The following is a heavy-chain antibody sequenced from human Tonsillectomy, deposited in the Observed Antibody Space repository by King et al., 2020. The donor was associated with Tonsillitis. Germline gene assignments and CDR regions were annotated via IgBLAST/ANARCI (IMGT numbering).Heavy chain of an antibody. D-gene: IGHD4-17*01. Sequence: QLQESGPGLVKPSETLSLTCTVSGGSISSSSYYWGWIRQPPGKGLEWIGSMYNSGSTYYNPSLKSRVTISVDTSKNQFSLRLSSVTAADTAVYYCARRPPGDPIFDSWGQGTLITVSS. V-gene: IGHV4-39*07. J-gene: IGHJ4*02. CDR2: MYNSGST. CDR1: GGSISSSSYY. CDR3: ARRPPGDPIFDS.